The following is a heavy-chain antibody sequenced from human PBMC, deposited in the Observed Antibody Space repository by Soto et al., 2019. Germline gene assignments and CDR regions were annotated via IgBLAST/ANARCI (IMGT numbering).Heavy chain of an antibody. J-gene: IGHJ4*02. Sequence: EAQLLESGGGLVQPGGSLRLSCAASGFTFSNYAMSWVRQAPGKGLEWVSAISGSGGTTYYADSVKGRFTISRDNSKNTLYLQMNSLRVEDTAVYYCAKDPWGDYWGQGTLVTVSS. V-gene: IGHV3-23*01. CDR2: ISGSGGTT. CDR3: AKDPWGDY. CDR1: GFTFSNYA. D-gene: IGHD3-16*01.